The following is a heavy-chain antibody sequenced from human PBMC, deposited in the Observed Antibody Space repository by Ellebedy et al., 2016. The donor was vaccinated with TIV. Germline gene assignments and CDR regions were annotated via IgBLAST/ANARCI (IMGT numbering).Heavy chain of an antibody. CDR3: ARGVGIFGVVSQALFDY. CDR2: INHSGST. CDR1: GGSFSGYY. Sequence: SETLSLTCAVYGGSFSGYYWSWIRQPPGKGLEWIGEINHSGSTNYNPSLKSRVTISVDTSKNQFSLKLSSVTAADTAVYYCARGVGIFGVVSQALFDYWGQGTLVTVSS. D-gene: IGHD3-3*01. J-gene: IGHJ4*02. V-gene: IGHV4-34*01.